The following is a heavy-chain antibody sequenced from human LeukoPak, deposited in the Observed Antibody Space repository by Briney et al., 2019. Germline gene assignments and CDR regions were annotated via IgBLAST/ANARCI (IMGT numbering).Heavy chain of an antibody. V-gene: IGHV3-30-3*01. J-gene: IGHJ4*02. D-gene: IGHD1-26*01. CDR2: ISYDGSNK. Sequence: GRSLRLSCAASGFTFSSYAMHWVRQAPGKGLEWVAVISYDGSNKYYADSVKGRFTISRDNAKNSLYLQMNSLRAEDTAVYYCARVDSGSYYPAGYWGQGTLVTVSS. CDR1: GFTFSSYA. CDR3: ARVDSGSYYPAGY.